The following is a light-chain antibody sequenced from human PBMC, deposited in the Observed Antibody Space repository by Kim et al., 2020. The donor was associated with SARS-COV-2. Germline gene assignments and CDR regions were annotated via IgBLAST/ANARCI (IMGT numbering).Light chain of an antibody. CDR1: SSDVGGYNY. V-gene: IGLV2-14*03. CDR3: SSYTSNDTVV. Sequence: QSALTQPASVSGSPGQSITISCTGTSSDVGGYNYVAWYVQHPGKAPKLLIYDVSSRPFGISNRFSGSKSGNTASLIISGLQAEDEAQYYCSSYTSNDTVVFRGGTQLTVL. J-gene: IGLJ3*02. CDR2: DVS.